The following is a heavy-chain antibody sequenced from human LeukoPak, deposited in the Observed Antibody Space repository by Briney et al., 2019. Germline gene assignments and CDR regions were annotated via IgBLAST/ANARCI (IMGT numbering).Heavy chain of an antibody. V-gene: IGHV3-21*01. CDR3: AEGNYGAPYYYYGMDV. J-gene: IGHJ6*02. CDR1: GFTFSSYS. Sequence: PGGSLRLSCAASGFTFSSYSMNWVRQAPGKGLEWVSSISSSSSYIYYADSVKGRFTISRDNAKNSLYLQMNSLRAEDTAVYYCAEGNYGAPYYYYGMDVWGQGTTVTVSS. D-gene: IGHD1-7*01. CDR2: ISSSSSYI.